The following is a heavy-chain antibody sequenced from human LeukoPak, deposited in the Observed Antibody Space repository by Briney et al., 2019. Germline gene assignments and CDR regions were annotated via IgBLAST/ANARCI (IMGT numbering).Heavy chain of an antibody. D-gene: IGHD5-12*01. Sequence: GRSLRLSCAASGFTFSSYGMHWVRQAPGKGLEWVAVISHDGFNKYHADSVKGRFSISRDNSQNTLYLQMNSLRADDTALYYCAKDRYRAFSYDYTSDSWGQGTLVTVS. V-gene: IGHV3-30*18. CDR2: ISHDGFNK. J-gene: IGHJ5*01. CDR1: GFTFSSYG. CDR3: AKDRYRAFSYDYTSDS.